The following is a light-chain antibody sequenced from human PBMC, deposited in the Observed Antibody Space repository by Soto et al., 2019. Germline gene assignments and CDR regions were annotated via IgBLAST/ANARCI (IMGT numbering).Light chain of an antibody. CDR1: QSLVYSDGNTY. CDR3: QLYGDSLFT. J-gene: IGKJ3*01. CDR2: GAT. V-gene: IGKV3-20*01. Sequence: VMTHSPLSLPVTLGQPASISCRSSQSLVYSDGNTYLAWYQQKPGQAPRVLIYGATSRATGIQDRLTGSVSGPDFTLTISRLEPEDFAVYYCQLYGDSLFTFGPGTKVDIK.